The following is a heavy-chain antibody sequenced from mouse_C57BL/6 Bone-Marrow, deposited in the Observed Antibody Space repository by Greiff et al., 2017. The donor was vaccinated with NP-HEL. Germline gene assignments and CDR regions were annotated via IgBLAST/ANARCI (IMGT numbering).Heavy chain of an antibody. CDR2: IRSKSSNYAT. CDR1: GFTFNTYA. Sequence: EVMLVESGGGLVQPKGSLKLSCAASGFTFNTYAMHWVRQAPGKGLEWVARIRSKSSNYATYYADSVKDRFTISRDDSQSMLYLQMNNLKTEDTAMYYCVREEKDGDDGYYAMDYWGQGTSVTVSS. V-gene: IGHV10-3*01. D-gene: IGHD2-2*01. CDR3: VREEKDGDDGYYAMDY. J-gene: IGHJ4*01.